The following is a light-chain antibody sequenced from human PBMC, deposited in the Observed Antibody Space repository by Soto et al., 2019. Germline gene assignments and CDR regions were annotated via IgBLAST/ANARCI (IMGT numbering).Light chain of an antibody. Sequence: IQLTQSPSFLSASVGDRVTITCRPSQAVPNNMAWYQQKPGKPPKLLIYEESTLHSGVPSRFSGRRSGTQFTLTIGSLQPEDFATYYCLQLNNFSRTFGQGTKVDIK. J-gene: IGKJ1*01. CDR1: QAVPNN. V-gene: IGKV1-9*01. CDR2: EES. CDR3: LQLNNFSRT.